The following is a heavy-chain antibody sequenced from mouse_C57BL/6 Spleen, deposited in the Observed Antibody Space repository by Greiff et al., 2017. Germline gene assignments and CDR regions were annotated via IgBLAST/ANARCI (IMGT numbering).Heavy chain of an antibody. V-gene: IGHV1-52*01. Sequence: QVQLQQPGAELVRPGSSVKLSCKASGYTFTSYWMHWVKQRPIQGLEWIGNIDPSDSETNYNQKFKDKATLTVDKSSSTAYMQLSSLTSEDSAVYYCAREGYPAMDYWGQGTSVTVSS. CDR2: IDPSDSET. D-gene: IGHD5-1-1*01. CDR1: GYTFTSYW. CDR3: AREGYPAMDY. J-gene: IGHJ4*01.